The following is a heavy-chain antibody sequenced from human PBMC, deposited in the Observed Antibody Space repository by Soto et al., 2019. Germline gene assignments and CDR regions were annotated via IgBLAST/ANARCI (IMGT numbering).Heavy chain of an antibody. CDR3: ARESAGSGKNNWFDP. CDR1: GGSISSYY. V-gene: IGHV4-59*01. Sequence: PSETLSLTCSVSGGSISSYYWSWIRQPPGKGLEWIGYIHDSGSTYYNPSLKSRVTMSLDTSRNQFFLQLNSVTAADTAVYYRARESAGSGKNNWFDPWGQGMLVTVSS. CDR2: IHDSGST. J-gene: IGHJ5*02. D-gene: IGHD3-10*01.